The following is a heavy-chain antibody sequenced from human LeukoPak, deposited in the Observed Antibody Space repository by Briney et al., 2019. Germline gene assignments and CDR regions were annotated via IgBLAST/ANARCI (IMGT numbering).Heavy chain of an antibody. V-gene: IGHV4-34*01. CDR3: ARKDRYSSSRFDY. J-gene: IGHJ4*02. CDR1: GGSFSVYY. D-gene: IGHD6-13*01. Sequence: SETLSLTCAVYGGSFSVYYWSWIRQPPGKGLEWIGEINHSGSTNYNPSLKSRVTISVDTSKNQFSLKLSSVTAADTAVYYCARKDRYSSSRFDYWGQGTLVTVSS. CDR2: INHSGST.